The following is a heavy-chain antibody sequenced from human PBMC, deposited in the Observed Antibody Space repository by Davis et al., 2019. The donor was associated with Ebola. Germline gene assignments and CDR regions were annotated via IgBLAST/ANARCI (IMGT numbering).Heavy chain of an antibody. CDR3: ARRVVTAIWYFDL. J-gene: IGHJ2*01. D-gene: IGHD2-21*02. Sequence: GESLKISCKGSGFTFSNYWIVWVRQMPGKGLELMGFISPGDSDTRYSPSFQGQVTISADKSLNTAYLQWSSLKSSDTAMYYCARRVVTAIWYFDLWGRGTLVTVSS. CDR2: ISPGDSDT. V-gene: IGHV5-51*01. CDR1: GFTFSNYW.